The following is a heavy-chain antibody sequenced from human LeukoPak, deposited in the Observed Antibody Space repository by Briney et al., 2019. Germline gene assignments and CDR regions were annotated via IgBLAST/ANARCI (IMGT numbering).Heavy chain of an antibody. D-gene: IGHD3-10*01. CDR1: GGSISSYY. Sequence: SETLSLTCTVSGGSISSYYWSWIRQPPGKGLEWIGYIYDSGSTNYNPSLKSRVTISVDTSKNQFSLKLSSVTAADTAVYYCARHGDYYGSGSRYWGQGTLVTVSS. CDR2: IYDSGST. J-gene: IGHJ4*02. V-gene: IGHV4-59*08. CDR3: ARHGDYYGSGSRY.